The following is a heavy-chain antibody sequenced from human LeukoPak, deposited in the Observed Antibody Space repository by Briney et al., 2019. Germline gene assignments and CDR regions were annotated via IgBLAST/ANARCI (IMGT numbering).Heavy chain of an antibody. CDR2: INRNSGGT. D-gene: IGHD3-22*01. Sequence: VASVKVSCKASGYTFTVYYIHCGPHAPGQGLECMGWINRNSGGTNYAQKFQGSVTMTRDTSISTAYMELSRLTADDTAVYYCARALHSRTTYITMIVVVMALWGQGTLVTVSS. J-gene: IGHJ4*02. V-gene: IGHV1-2*02. CDR3: ARALHSRTTYITMIVVVMAL. CDR1: GYTFTVYY.